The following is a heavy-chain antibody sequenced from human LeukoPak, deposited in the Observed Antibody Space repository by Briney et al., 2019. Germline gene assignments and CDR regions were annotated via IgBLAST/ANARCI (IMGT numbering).Heavy chain of an antibody. CDR3: TRDPTMTLVRGVMDY. J-gene: IGHJ4*02. CDR1: GLTFSSYN. D-gene: IGHD3-10*01. CDR2: ISSNSNYI. Sequence: GGSLRLSCAASGLTFSSYNMNWVRQAPGKGLEWVSSISSNSNYIYYTESVKGRFTISRDNAKNSLYLQMNSLRAEDTAVYYCTRDPTMTLVRGVMDYWGQGTLVTVSS. V-gene: IGHV3-21*06.